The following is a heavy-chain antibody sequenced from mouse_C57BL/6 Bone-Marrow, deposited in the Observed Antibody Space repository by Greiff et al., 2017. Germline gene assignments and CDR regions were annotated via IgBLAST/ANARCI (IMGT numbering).Heavy chain of an antibody. J-gene: IGHJ3*01. CDR3: ARSIAWGAF. Sequence: QVQLQQSGAELVRPGASVKLSCKASGYTFTSYGISWVKQRPGQGLEWIGVIYPRSGNTYYNEKFKGKATLTADKSSSTAYMELRSLTSEDSAVYFCARSIAWGAFWGQGTLVTVSA. CDR1: GYTFTSYG. CDR2: IYPRSGNT. V-gene: IGHV1-81*01.